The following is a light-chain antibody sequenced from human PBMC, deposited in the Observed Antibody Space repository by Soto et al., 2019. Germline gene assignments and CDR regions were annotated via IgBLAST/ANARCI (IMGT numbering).Light chain of an antibody. CDR2: LNSDGSH. CDR1: SGHSSYA. J-gene: IGLJ3*02. V-gene: IGLV4-69*01. CDR3: QTWGTGIQGV. Sequence: QLVLTQSPFASASLGASVKLTCTLSSGHSSYAIAWHQQQPEKGPRYLMKLNSDGSHTKGDGIPDRFSGSSSGAERYLTISSLQSEDEADYYCQTWGTGIQGVFGGGTKLTVL.